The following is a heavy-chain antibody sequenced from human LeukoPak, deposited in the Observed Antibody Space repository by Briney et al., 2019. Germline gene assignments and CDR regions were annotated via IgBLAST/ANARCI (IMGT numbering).Heavy chain of an antibody. CDR2: INLRGGRT. J-gene: IGHJ3*02. D-gene: IGHD3-22*01. CDR1: GYTPTSLF. Sequence: SVKPSCKPSGYTPTSLFTDCVRQAPGQGHEWMGIINLRGGRTSYTHKFKGRATMTRDTSTSTVYMELSSVRSEDTAVYYCARVKSDYYETSDKDAFDIWGEGTMVTVSS. CDR3: ARVKSDYYETSDKDAFDI. V-gene: IGHV1-46*01.